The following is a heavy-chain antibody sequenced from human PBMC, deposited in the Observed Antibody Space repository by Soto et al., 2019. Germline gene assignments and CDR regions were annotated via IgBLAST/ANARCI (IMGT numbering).Heavy chain of an antibody. Sequence: QVQLQESGPGLVKPSQTLSLTCTVSGASIGTGGYYWDWIRQHPGKGPEWIGYIHYSGSTYYNPSLKSRLTISLDTSKNQFSLHLSSVTAADTAVYYCATNHDDISGRTPLLFDSWGQGTLVTVSS. D-gene: IGHD3-22*01. J-gene: IGHJ4*02. CDR2: IHYSGST. V-gene: IGHV4-31*03. CDR1: GASIGTGGYY. CDR3: ATNHDDISGRTPLLFDS.